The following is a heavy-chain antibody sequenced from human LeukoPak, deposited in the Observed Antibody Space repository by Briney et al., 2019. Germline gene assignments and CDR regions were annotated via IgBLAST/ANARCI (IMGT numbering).Heavy chain of an antibody. CDR1: GGSISSYY. CDR3: ARLIRGSSYYYYGMDV. V-gene: IGHV4-59*01. Sequence: SETLSHTCTVSGGSISSYYWSWIRQPPGKGLEWIGYIYYSGSTNYNPSLKSRVTISVDTSKNQFSLKLSSVTAADTAVYYCARLIRGSSYYYYGMDVWGQGTTVTVTS. D-gene: IGHD6-6*01. CDR2: IYYSGST. J-gene: IGHJ6*02.